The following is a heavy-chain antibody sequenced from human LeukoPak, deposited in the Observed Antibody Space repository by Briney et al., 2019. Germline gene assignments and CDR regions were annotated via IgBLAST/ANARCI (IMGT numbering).Heavy chain of an antibody. CDR2: ISYDGSNK. V-gene: IGHV3-30*18. CDR3: AKAWGKVNAFDI. J-gene: IGHJ3*02. D-gene: IGHD7-27*01. CDR1: GFTFSSYG. Sequence: PGGSLRLSCAASGFTFSSYGMHWVRQAPGKGLEWVAVISYDGSNKYYADSVKGRFTISRDNSKNTLYLQMNSLRAEDTAVYYCAKAWGKVNAFDIWGQGTMVTVSS.